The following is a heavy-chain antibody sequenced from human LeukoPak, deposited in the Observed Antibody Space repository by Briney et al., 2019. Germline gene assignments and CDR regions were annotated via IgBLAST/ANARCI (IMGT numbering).Heavy chain of an antibody. CDR1: GFTFDDYA. Sequence: GGSLRLSCEASGFTFDDYAIHWVRQAPGKGLEWVSGISWNSNSIGYADSVKGRFTISRDNAKYSLHLLMSSLRAEDMALYYCAKSTDCCLNYGDYGYFDSWGQGTLVTVSS. J-gene: IGHJ4*02. CDR3: AKSTDCCLNYGDYGYFDS. D-gene: IGHD4-17*01. CDR2: ISWNSNSI. V-gene: IGHV3-9*03.